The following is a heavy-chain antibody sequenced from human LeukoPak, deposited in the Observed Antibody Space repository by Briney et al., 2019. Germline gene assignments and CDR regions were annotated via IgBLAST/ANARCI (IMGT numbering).Heavy chain of an antibody. CDR3: AKDQLLWFGELPIDY. CDR1: GFTFSSYE. J-gene: IGHJ4*02. CDR2: ISGSGGST. Sequence: GGSLRLSCAASGFTFSSYEMNWVRQAPGKGLEWVSAISGSGGSTYYADSVKGRFTISRDNSKNTLYLQMNSLRAEDTAVYYCAKDQLLWFGELPIDYWGQGTLVTVSS. V-gene: IGHV3-23*01. D-gene: IGHD3-10*01.